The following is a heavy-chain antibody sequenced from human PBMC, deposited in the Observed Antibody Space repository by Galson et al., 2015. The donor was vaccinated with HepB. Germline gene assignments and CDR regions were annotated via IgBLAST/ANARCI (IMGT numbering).Heavy chain of an antibody. CDR1: GYTFTAYY. CDR2: INPNSGAT. D-gene: IGHD6-19*01. J-gene: IGHJ4*02. Sequence: SVKVSCKASGYTFTAYYIHWVRQAPGQGLEWMGWINPNSGATNYAQNFQGSVTLTRDTSINTAYMDLRSLQSADTAVYYCARKTRSVAGTYYFDYWGQGTLVTVSS. V-gene: IGHV1-2*02. CDR3: ARKTRSVAGTYYFDY.